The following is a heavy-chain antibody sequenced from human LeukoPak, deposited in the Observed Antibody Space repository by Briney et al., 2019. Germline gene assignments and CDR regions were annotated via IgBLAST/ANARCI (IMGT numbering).Heavy chain of an antibody. Sequence: GESLKISCKGSGYRFNAYWIAWVRQMPGKGLEWMGIIYPDDSDTRYSPSFQGQVTISADKSISTAYLQWSSLKASDTAMYYCASQDSYGPSYWGQGTLVTVSS. J-gene: IGHJ4*02. V-gene: IGHV5-51*01. CDR3: ASQDSYGPSY. CDR2: IYPDDSDT. D-gene: IGHD5-18*01. CDR1: GYRFNAYW.